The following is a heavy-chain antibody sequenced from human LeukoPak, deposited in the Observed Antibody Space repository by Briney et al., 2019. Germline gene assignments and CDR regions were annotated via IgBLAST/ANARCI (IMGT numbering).Heavy chain of an antibody. D-gene: IGHD3-22*01. Sequence: GGSLRLSCAGSGISFSNAWMSWVRQAPGKGLEWVGRIERKIDGETTDYAAPVKGRFTISRDDPENTLYLQMNSLKTEDTAVYYCTTDTPDSSGYCHDYWGQGTLVTVSS. CDR2: IERKIDGETT. V-gene: IGHV3-15*04. CDR3: TTDTPDSSGYCHDY. CDR1: GISFSNAW. J-gene: IGHJ4*02.